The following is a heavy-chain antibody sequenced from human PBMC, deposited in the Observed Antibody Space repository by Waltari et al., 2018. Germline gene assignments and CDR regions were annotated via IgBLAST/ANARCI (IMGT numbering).Heavy chain of an antibody. CDR1: GYTFTGYY. J-gene: IGHJ6*02. CDR2: INPNSGGT. V-gene: IGHV1-2*04. D-gene: IGHD2-15*01. CDR3: ARERRTEEYCSGGSCYSYYYYGMDV. Sequence: QVQLVQSGAEVKKPGASVKVSCKASGYTFTGYYMHWVRQAPGQGLEWMGWINPNSGGTNYAQKFQGWVTMTRDTSISTAYMELRRRRSDDTAVYYCARERRTEEYCSGGSCYSYYYYGMDVWGQGTTVTVSS.